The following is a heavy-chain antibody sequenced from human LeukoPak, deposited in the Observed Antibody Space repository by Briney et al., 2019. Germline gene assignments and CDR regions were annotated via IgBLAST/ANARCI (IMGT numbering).Heavy chain of an antibody. CDR1: GFTFSSYA. V-gene: IGHV3-23*01. CDR3: AKRSRFGDYYYGMDV. CDR2: ISGSGGST. Sequence: GFLRLSCAASGFTFSSYAMSWVRQAPGKGLEWVSAISGSGGSTYYADSVKGRFTISRDNSKNTLYLQMNSLRAEDTAVYYCAKRSRFGDYYYGMDVWGKGTTVTVSS. J-gene: IGHJ6*04. D-gene: IGHD3-16*01.